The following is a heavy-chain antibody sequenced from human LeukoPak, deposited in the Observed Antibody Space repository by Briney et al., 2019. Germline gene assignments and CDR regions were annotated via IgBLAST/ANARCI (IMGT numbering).Heavy chain of an antibody. D-gene: IGHD3-3*01. J-gene: IGHJ3*02. Sequence: PGGSLRLSCAASGFTFSSYAMSWVRQAPGKGLEWVSAISGSGSSTHYADYYADSAKGRFTISRDNSKNTLYLQMNSLRAEDTAVYYCAKGGYDFWSGSDIWGQGTMVTVSS. CDR3: AKGGYDFWSGSDI. CDR2: ISGSGSST. CDR1: GFTFSSYA. V-gene: IGHV3-23*01.